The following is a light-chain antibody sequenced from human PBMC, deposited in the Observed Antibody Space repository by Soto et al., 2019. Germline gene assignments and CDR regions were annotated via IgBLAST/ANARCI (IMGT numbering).Light chain of an antibody. V-gene: IGKV1-5*03. CDR2: KAS. CDR1: QSISNW. J-gene: IGKJ1*01. Sequence: DIKMSLSLSTLSANVGDRVTITCRASQSISNWLAWYQQRPGKAPRLLIYKASNLESGVPSRFSGSGSGTEFTLIITSLQPDDSATYYCQQYNSYSWTFGQ. CDR3: QQYNSYSWT.